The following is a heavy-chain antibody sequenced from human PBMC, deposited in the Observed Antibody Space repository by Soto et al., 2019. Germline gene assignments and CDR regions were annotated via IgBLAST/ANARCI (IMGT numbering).Heavy chain of an antibody. CDR2: INHSGST. V-gene: IGHV4-34*01. Sequence: SETLSLTCAVYGGSFSGYYWSWIRQPPGKGLEWIGEINHSGSTNYNPSLKSRVTISVDTSKNQFSLKLSSVTAADTAVYYCARGGDYNLRYYGMDVWGQGTTVTVSS. CDR1: GGSFSGYY. J-gene: IGHJ6*02. D-gene: IGHD4-17*01. CDR3: ARGGDYNLRYYGMDV.